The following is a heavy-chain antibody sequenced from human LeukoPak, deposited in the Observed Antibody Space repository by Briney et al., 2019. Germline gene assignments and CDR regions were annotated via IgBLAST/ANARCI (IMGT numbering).Heavy chain of an antibody. CDR2: IHYSGAT. Sequence: SETLSLTCTLSGDSMYRRSYFWGWIPQPPGEGLERIGGIHYSGATYCNPSLTGRVATSKDTSKSQFSLKLTSVTAADTAVYYCARLLGHAYWGQGILVAVSS. J-gene: IGHJ4*02. D-gene: IGHD2-8*02. CDR3: ARLLGHAY. V-gene: IGHV4-39*01. CDR1: GDSMYRRSYF.